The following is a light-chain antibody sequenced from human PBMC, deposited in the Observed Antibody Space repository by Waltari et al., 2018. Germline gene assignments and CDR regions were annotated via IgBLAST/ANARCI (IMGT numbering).Light chain of an antibody. CDR1: RSNIGSTT. V-gene: IGLV1-44*01. CDR2: LDD. Sequence: QSVLTQPPSTSGTPGERVTISCSGGRSNIGSTTVDWYKQVPGTAPQLLIYLDDQRTSGVPDRFSASKSGTSASLAISGLQSGDEADYYCSTWDDSLNDVLFGGGTRVTV. J-gene: IGLJ2*01. CDR3: STWDDSLNDVL.